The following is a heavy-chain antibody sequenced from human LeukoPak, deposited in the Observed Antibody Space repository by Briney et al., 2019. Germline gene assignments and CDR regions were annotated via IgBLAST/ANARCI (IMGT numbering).Heavy chain of an antibody. V-gene: IGHV4-61*02. Sequence: SHTLSLTCTVSGGPLSSGSYYWSSIRQPAGKGLEWIGRIYTSGSTNYNPSLKSRVTISVDTSKNQFSLKLSSVTAADTAVYYCARDRSGYFDPWGQGTLVTVSS. D-gene: IGHD3-3*01. CDR3: ARDRSGYFDP. J-gene: IGHJ5*02. CDR1: GGPLSSGSYY. CDR2: IYTSGST.